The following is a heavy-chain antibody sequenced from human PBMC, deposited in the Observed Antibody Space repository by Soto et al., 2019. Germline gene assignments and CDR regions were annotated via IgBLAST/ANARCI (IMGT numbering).Heavy chain of an antibody. V-gene: IGHV1-69*12. J-gene: IGHJ6*02. D-gene: IGHD6-13*01. CDR2: IIPIFGTA. Sequence: QVQLVQSGAEVKKPGSSVKVSCKASGGTFSSYAISWVRQAPGQGLEWMGGIIPIFGTANYAQKFQGRVTINADESTSTAYMELSSLRSKDTAVYYCATPGRTYSSSWYDYYYGMDVWGQGTTVTVSS. CDR3: ATPGRTYSSSWYDYYYGMDV. CDR1: GGTFSSYA.